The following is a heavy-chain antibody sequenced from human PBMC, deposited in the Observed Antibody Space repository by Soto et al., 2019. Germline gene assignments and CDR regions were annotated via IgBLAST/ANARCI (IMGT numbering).Heavy chain of an antibody. J-gene: IGHJ4*02. Sequence: QVQLVESGGGVVQPGRSLRLSCAASGFTFSNYDMHWVRQAPGKGLEWVALIAYDEFNKYYADSVKGRFTISRDNSKNTLYLEMTRLTVEDAAVYCWAMGAVFGVGSGVDSWGQGILVTVSS. D-gene: IGHD3-3*01. CDR1: GFTFSNYD. CDR2: IAYDEFNK. CDR3: AMGAVFGVGSGVDS. V-gene: IGHV3-30*03.